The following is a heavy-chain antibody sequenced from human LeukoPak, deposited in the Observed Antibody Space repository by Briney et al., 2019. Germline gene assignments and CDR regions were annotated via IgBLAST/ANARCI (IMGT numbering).Heavy chain of an antibody. J-gene: IGHJ3*02. V-gene: IGHV3-7*01. CDR2: IKQDGSEK. D-gene: IGHD3-22*01. CDR3: ARVGGWLFSRFGAFDI. CDR1: GFTFSSYW. Sequence: PGGSLRLSCAASGFTFSSYWMTCVRQAPGKGLEWVAKIKQDGSEKDYVDSVKGRLTISRDNAKNSLYLQMNSLRAEDTAVYYCARVGGWLFSRFGAFDIWGQGTMVTVSS.